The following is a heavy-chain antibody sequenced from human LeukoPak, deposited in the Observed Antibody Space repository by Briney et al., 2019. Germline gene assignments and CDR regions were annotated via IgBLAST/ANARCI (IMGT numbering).Heavy chain of an antibody. CDR3: AREGRDIVVVPAARMWAFDI. D-gene: IGHD2-2*01. CDR2: ISAYNGNT. Sequence: EASVKVSCKASGYTFTNYVISWVRQAPGQGLEGMGWISAYNGNTNYAQKFQGRVTITADKSTSTAYMELSSLRSEDTAVYYCAREGRDIVVVPAARMWAFDIWGQGTMVTVSS. CDR1: GYTFTNYV. J-gene: IGHJ3*02. V-gene: IGHV1-18*01.